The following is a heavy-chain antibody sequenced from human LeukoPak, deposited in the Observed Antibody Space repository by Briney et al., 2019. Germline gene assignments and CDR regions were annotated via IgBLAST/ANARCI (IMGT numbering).Heavy chain of an antibody. D-gene: IGHD3-22*01. CDR1: GGSISSGGYY. CDR3: ARGKWTEITMIGELDY. J-gene: IGHJ4*02. CDR2: IYYSGST. V-gene: IGHV4-31*03. Sequence: SQTLSLTCTVSGGSISSGGYYWSWIRQHPGKGLEWIGYIYYSGSTYYNPSLKSRVTISVDTSKNQFSLKLSSVTAADTAVYYCARGKWTEITMIGELDYWGQGTLVTVSS.